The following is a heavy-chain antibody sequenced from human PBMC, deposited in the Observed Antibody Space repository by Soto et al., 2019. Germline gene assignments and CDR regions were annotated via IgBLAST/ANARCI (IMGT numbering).Heavy chain of an antibody. V-gene: IGHV4-59*01. CDR2: IYYSGST. D-gene: IGHD1-1*01. CDR1: GGSISSYY. J-gene: IGHJ4*02. CDR3: ARLATRYYFDY. Sequence: SETLSLSCTVSGGSISSYYWSWIRQPPGKGLEWIGYIYYSGSTNYNPSLKSRVTISVDTSKNQFSLKMSSVTAADTAVYYCARLATRYYFDYWGQGTLVTVSS.